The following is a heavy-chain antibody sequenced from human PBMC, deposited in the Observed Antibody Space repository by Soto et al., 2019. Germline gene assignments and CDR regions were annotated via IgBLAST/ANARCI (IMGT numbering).Heavy chain of an antibody. CDR3: ARGGSTSWY. V-gene: IGHV3-74*01. CDR2: IDGAGRST. D-gene: IGHD6-6*01. CDR1: GFTFSSYW. Sequence: EVQLVESGGGLVQPGGSLRLSCAASGFTFSSYWMHWVRQPPGKGLVWVSRIDGAGRSTNYADSVKGRFTSSRDNAKNTLYLQMNSLRAEDTAVYYCARGGSTSWYWGQGTLVTVSS. J-gene: IGHJ4*02.